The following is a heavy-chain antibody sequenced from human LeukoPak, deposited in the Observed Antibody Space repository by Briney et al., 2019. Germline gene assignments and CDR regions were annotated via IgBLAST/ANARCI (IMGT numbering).Heavy chain of an antibody. V-gene: IGHV1-69*05. CDR2: IIPIFGTA. CDR1: GGTFSSYA. CDR3: ARVPPVNPNWFDP. Sequence: GASVKVSCKASGGTFSSYAIRGVRQASGKGLEWMGSIIPIFGTANYAQEFQGRVKINTDESTSTAYMELSSLRSDVTAVYYCARVPPVNPNWFDPWGQGTLVTVSS. J-gene: IGHJ5*02.